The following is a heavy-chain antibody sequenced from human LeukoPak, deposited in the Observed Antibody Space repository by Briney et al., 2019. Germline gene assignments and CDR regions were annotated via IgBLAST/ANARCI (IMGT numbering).Heavy chain of an antibody. V-gene: IGHV4-39*01. CDR2: IYYSGST. CDR1: GGSISSTSYY. D-gene: IGHD4-23*01. CDR3: ARVKLPLDL. J-gene: IGHJ2*01. Sequence: NASETLSLTCTVSGGSISSTSYYWGWIRQPPGKGLEWIGSIYYSGSTYYNPSLKSRVTISVDTSKNQFSLKLSSVTAADTAVYYCARVKLPLDLWGRGTLVTASS.